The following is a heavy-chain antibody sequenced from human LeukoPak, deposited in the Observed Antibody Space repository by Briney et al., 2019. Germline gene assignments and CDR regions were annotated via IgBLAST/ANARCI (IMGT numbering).Heavy chain of an antibody. J-gene: IGHJ3*02. CDR2: IYYSGST. CDR3: ARETKYYDFWSGTRARAFDI. Sequence: SETLSLTCTVSGGSISSGDYYWSWIRQPPGKGLEWIGYIYYSGSTYYNPSLKSRVTISVDTSKNQFSLKLSSVTAADTAVYYCARETKYYDFWSGTRARAFDIWGQGTMVTVSS. CDR1: GGSISSGDYY. V-gene: IGHV4-30-4*01. D-gene: IGHD3-3*01.